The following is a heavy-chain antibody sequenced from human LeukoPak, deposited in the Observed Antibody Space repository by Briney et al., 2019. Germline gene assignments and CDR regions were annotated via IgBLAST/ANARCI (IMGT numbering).Heavy chain of an antibody. V-gene: IGHV3-23*01. Sequence: PGGSLRLSCAASGFTFSSYAMSWVRQAPGKGLEWVSAISGSGGSTYYADSVKGRFTISRDNSKNTLYLQMNSLRAEDTAVYYCANSLGHYYYYGMDVCGQGTTVTVSS. CDR2: ISGSGGST. CDR3: ANSLGHYYYYGMDV. CDR1: GFTFSSYA. J-gene: IGHJ6*02.